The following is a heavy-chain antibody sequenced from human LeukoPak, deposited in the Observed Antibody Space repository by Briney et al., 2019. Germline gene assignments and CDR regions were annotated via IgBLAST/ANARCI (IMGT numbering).Heavy chain of an antibody. CDR3: TTDEWD. Sequence: GWSLRLSCAASGFTFRHSWMSWVRQAPRKGLEWVGHIKSRTDGGATDYAAPVKGRFTISRDDSENTLYLQMNSLRTEDAAVYYCTTDEWDWGQGTLVTVSS. CDR2: IKSRTDGGAT. V-gene: IGHV3-15*01. D-gene: IGHD1-26*01. J-gene: IGHJ4*02. CDR1: GFTFRHSW.